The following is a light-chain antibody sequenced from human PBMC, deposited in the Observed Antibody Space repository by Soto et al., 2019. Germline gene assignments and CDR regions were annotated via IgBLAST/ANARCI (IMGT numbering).Light chain of an antibody. Sequence: DIQMTQSPSSLSASVGDRVTITCRASHNINTYLNWYQQKPGKAPKLLFYAECSLQSGVPLSFSGRGSGTEVTLPVRRLQPEDLGTYPRQQCYNTPYTFGQGAKLEIK. CDR2: AEC. CDR1: HNINTY. V-gene: IGKV1-39*01. J-gene: IGKJ2*01. CDR3: QQCYNTPYT.